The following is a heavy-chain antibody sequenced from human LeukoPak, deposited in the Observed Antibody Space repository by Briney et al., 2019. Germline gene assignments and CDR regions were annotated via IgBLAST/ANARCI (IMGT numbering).Heavy chain of an antibody. Sequence: SETLSLTCTVSGGSISTGGYYWSWIRQHPGKGLEWIGYIYYSGSTYYNPPLKSRVTISVDTSKNQFSLKLSSVTAADTAVYYCARGFLEWFLTPHYYYYYMDVWGKGTTVTVSS. CDR1: GGSISTGGYY. CDR3: ARGFLEWFLTPHYYYYYMDV. J-gene: IGHJ6*03. CDR2: IYYSGST. D-gene: IGHD3-3*01. V-gene: IGHV4-31*03.